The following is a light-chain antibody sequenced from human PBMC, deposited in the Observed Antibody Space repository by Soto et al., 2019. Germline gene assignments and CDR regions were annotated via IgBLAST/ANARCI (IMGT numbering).Light chain of an antibody. J-gene: IGLJ2*01. CDR1: SSNIGSNY. Sequence: QSVLPQPPSASATPGQRITISCFGSSSNIGSNYGYWYQQLPGTPPKLLISRDDERPSGVPDRFSGSKSGTSASLAISWVRAEDEAEYGCAAWDDRRRPPVFGGGTKLTVL. V-gene: IGLV1-47*01. CDR2: RDD. CDR3: AAWDDRRRPPV.